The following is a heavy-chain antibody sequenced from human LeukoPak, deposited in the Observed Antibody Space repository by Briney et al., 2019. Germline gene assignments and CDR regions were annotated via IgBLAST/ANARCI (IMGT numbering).Heavy chain of an antibody. CDR3: ARDYRGSSSSY. V-gene: IGHV4-39*07. D-gene: IGHD6-6*01. Sequence: SETLSLTCTVSGGSISTSNYYWGWIRQPPGRGLEWIGSIYYTGSTYYNPSLKSRVTISVDTSKNQFSLKLSSVTAADTAVYYCARDYRGSSSSYWGQGTLVTVSS. CDR1: GGSISTSNYY. J-gene: IGHJ4*02. CDR2: IYYTGST.